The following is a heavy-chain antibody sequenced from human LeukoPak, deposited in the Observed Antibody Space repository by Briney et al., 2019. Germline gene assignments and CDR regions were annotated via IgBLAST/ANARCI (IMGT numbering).Heavy chain of an antibody. CDR1: GGSISSGGYY. Sequence: PSETLSLTCTVSGGSISSGGYYWSWIRQHPGKGLEWIGYIYYSGSTYYNPSLKSRVTISLDTSKNQFSLNLSSVTAADTAVYYCARLHVGSYSRVDYWGQGTLVTVSS. CDR2: IYYSGST. CDR3: ARLHVGSYSRVDY. V-gene: IGHV4-31*03. J-gene: IGHJ4*02. D-gene: IGHD1-26*01.